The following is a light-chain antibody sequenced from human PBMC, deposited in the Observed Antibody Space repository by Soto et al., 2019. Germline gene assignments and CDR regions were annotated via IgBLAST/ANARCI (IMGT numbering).Light chain of an antibody. CDR1: SSNIGAGYD. CDR2: ANT. Sequence: QSVLTQPPSVSGAPGQRVTISCTGSSSNIGAGYDVQWYQQLPGTAPKLLIYANTNRPSGVPDRFSGSKSGTSASLAITGLQAEDEADYYCQSYDNSLSGSRVFGGGTKLTVL. CDR3: QSYDNSLSGSRV. J-gene: IGLJ2*01. V-gene: IGLV1-40*01.